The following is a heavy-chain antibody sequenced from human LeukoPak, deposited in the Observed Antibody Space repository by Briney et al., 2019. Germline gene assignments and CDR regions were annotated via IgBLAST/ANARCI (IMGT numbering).Heavy chain of an antibody. CDR2: ISTDSITT. V-gene: IGHV3-48*04. CDR3: ARGEGYYASGSYYIDY. Sequence: GGSLRLSCAASGFTFSSYSMNWVRQAPGKGLEWVSYISTDSITTYYADSVRGRFTISRDNAKNSLYLRMSSLRVEDTAVYYCARGEGYYASGSYYIDYWGQGTLVTVSS. D-gene: IGHD3-10*01. J-gene: IGHJ4*02. CDR1: GFTFSSYS.